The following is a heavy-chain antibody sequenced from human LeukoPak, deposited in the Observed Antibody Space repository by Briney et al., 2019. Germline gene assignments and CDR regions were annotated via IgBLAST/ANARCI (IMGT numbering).Heavy chain of an antibody. CDR3: ARVVTGMAVAGLDH. D-gene: IGHD6-19*01. CDR2: IGYDGRNK. Sequence: PGGSLRLSCAASGFTFNSSGIHWVRQAPGKALEWVTVIGYDGRNKYYADSVKGRFIISRDNSKNTLYLQMNSLRVEDTAVYYCARVVTGMAVAGLDHWGQGTLVTVSS. V-gene: IGHV3-33*01. J-gene: IGHJ4*02. CDR1: GFTFNSSG.